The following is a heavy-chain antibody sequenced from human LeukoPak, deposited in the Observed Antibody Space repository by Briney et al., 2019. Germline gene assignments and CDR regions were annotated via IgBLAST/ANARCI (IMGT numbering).Heavy chain of an antibody. CDR2: ISSSSSYI. J-gene: IGHJ4*02. CDR3: ARDSSSWIQTYYFDY. CDR1: GFTFSNYA. D-gene: IGHD6-13*01. V-gene: IGHV3-21*01. Sequence: PGGSLRLSCAASGFTFSNYAMSWVRQAPGKGLEWVSGISSSSSYIYYADSVKGRFTISRDNAKNSLYLQMNSLRAEDTAVYYCARDSSSWIQTYYFDYWGQGTLVTVSS.